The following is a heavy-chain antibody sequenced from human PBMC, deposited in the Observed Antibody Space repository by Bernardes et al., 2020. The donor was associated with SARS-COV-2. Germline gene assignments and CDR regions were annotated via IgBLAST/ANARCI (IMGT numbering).Heavy chain of an antibody. CDR1: GSTVSSNY. D-gene: IGHD3-22*01. V-gene: IGHV3-66*02. CDR2: IYSGGST. J-gene: IGHJ4*02. CDR3: ARNYYASGGYYYYFDY. Sequence: GGSLRLSCAVSGSTVSSNYMSWVRQAPGKGLEWVSVIYSGGSTYYADSVRGRFTISRDNSKNTLHLQMNSLRPEDTAVYYCARNYYASGGYYYYFDYSGQGTLVTVSS.